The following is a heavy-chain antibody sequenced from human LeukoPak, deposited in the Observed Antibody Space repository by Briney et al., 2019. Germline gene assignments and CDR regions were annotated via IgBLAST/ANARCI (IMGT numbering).Heavy chain of an antibody. CDR2: IGGRGGRT. J-gene: IGHJ5*02. CDR3: GKEGGA. Sequence: GGSVRLSCAASGFRFSDFTMTWVLQAPGKGPEWVSAIGGRGGRTYYADSLGGRFTISRDNSKDMLYLQMNSLKVEDTATYYCGKEGGAWGQGTKVTVSS. V-gene: IGHV3-23*01. CDR1: GFRFSDFT. D-gene: IGHD3-16*01.